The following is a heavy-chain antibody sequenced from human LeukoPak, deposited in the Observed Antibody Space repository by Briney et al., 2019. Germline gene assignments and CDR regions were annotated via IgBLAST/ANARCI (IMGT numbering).Heavy chain of an antibody. J-gene: IGHJ4*02. CDR1: GFTFSSYA. V-gene: IGHV3-30*01. Sequence: EASLRLSCAASGFTFSSYAMHWVRQAPGKGLEWVAVISYDGSNEYYADSVKGRFTISRDNSKNTLYLQMNSLRAEDTAVYYCARNLGGSYFDYWGQGTLVTVSS. CDR3: ARNLGGSYFDY. D-gene: IGHD3-16*01. CDR2: ISYDGSNE.